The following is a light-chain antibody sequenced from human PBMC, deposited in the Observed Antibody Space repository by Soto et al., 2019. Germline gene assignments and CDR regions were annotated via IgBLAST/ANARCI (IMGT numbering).Light chain of an antibody. V-gene: IGLV1-40*01. CDR1: SSNIGAGYD. Sequence: QSVLTQPPSVSGAPGQRVTISCTGSSSNIGAGYDVHWYQQLPGTAPKLLMYGNNIRPSGVPDRFSDSKSGTSASLAITGLQAEDEAAYFCQSYDSSLRGLGFGGGTKLTVL. CDR2: GNN. CDR3: QSYDSSLRGLG. J-gene: IGLJ2*01.